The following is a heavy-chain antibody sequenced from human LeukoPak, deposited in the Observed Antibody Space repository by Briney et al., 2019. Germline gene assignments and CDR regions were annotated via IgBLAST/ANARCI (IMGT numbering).Heavy chain of an antibody. V-gene: IGHV3-23*01. J-gene: IGHJ4*02. Sequence: PGGSLRLSCAASGFTFSSYGMHWVRQAPGKGLEWVSAISGSGENTYYADSVKGRFTISRDNSKNTLYLQMNSLRAEDTAVYYCAKTVGAAYWGQGTLVTVSS. CDR3: AKTVGAAY. CDR1: GFTFSSYG. CDR2: ISGSGENT. D-gene: IGHD4-23*01.